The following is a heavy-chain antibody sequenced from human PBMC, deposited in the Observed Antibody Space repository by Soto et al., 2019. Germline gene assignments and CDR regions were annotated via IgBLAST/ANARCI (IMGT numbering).Heavy chain of an antibody. CDR3: VKDLEGSGWYFDS. Sequence: HPGGSLRLSCAASGFTFSDYCMHWVRQAPGKGLEWVAVIFYDGTNKYYADSVRGRFTISRDNSKNTVYLQTNSLRPEDTGVYYCVKDLEGSGWYFDSWGQGTLVTVSS. J-gene: IGHJ4*02. CDR2: IFYDGTNK. D-gene: IGHD6-19*01. V-gene: IGHV3-30*18. CDR1: GFTFSDYC.